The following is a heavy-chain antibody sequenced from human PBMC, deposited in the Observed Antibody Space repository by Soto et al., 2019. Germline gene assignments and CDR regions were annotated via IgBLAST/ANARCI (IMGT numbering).Heavy chain of an antibody. CDR3: ASGGSSWYLKYYFGY. D-gene: IGHD6-13*01. CDR1: GYTFTSYD. CDR2: MNPNSGNT. V-gene: IGHV1-8*01. J-gene: IGHJ4*02. Sequence: GASVKVSCKASGYTFTSYDVNWVRQATGQGLEWMGWMNPNSGNTGYAQKFQGRVTMTRNTSINTAYMELSSLRSEDTAVYYCASGGSSWYLKYYFGYWGQGTLVTVSS.